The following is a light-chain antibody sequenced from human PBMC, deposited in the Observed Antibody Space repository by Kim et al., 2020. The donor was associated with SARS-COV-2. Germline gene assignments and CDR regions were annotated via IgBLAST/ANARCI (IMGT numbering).Light chain of an antibody. CDR2: GAS. J-gene: IGKJ1*01. CDR3: QQDNDWRTR. V-gene: IGKV3-15*01. Sequence: EIVMTQSPATLSVSPGERATLSCRASQSVSSNLAWYQQKPGQAPRLLIYGASTRATGIPARFSGSGSGTEFTLTISSLQSEEFAVYYCQQDNDWRTRFGEGTRVDIK. CDR1: QSVSSN.